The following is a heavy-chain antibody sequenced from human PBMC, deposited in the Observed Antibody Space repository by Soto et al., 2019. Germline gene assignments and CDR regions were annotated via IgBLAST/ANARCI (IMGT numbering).Heavy chain of an antibody. CDR1: GFSLSTSGVG. Sequence: QITLKESGPTLVKPTQTLTLTCTFSGFSLSTSGVGVGWIRQPPGKALEWLALIYWDDDKRYSPSLKSRLTITKDTSKNQVVLTMTNMDPVDTATCYCAHSDYSNYYAGSHDWFDPWGQGTLVTVSS. V-gene: IGHV2-5*02. CDR3: AHSDYSNYYAGSHDWFDP. D-gene: IGHD4-4*01. J-gene: IGHJ5*02. CDR2: IYWDDDK.